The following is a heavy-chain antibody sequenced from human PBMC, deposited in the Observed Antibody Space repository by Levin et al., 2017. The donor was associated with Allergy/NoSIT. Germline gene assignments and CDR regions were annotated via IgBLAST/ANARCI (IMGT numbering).Heavy chain of an antibody. J-gene: IGHJ4*02. D-gene: IGHD3-10*01. V-gene: IGHV3-33*01. Sequence: GGSLRLSCAASGFTFSSYGMHWVRQAPGKGLEWVAVIWYDGNNKYYADSVKGRFTISRDNSKNTLYLQMNSLRAEDTAVYYCAREAGYYGSGSYYNDYWGQGTLVTVSS. CDR3: AREAGYYGSGSYYNDY. CDR2: IWYDGNNK. CDR1: GFTFSSYG.